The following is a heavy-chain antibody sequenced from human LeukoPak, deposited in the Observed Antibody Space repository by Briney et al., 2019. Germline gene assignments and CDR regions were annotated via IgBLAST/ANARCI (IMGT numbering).Heavy chain of an antibody. V-gene: IGHV4-61*01. D-gene: IGHD3-10*01. CDR1: GGSVSSGSYY. CDR3: ARGSIAPKTYYYGSGSLDYFDY. Sequence: PSETLSLTCTVSGGSVSSGSYYWIRIRQPPGKGLEWIGYIYYSGSTNYNPSLKSRVTISVDTSKNQFSLKLSSVTAADTAVYYCARGSIAPKTYYYGSGSLDYFDYWGQGTLVTVSS. J-gene: IGHJ4*02. CDR2: IYYSGST.